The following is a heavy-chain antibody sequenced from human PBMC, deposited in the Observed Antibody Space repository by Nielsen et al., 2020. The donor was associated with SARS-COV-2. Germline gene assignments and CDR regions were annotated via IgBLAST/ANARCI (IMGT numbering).Heavy chain of an antibody. J-gene: IGHJ6*03. D-gene: IGHD1-26*01. Sequence: SETLSLTCTVSGGSISSSSYYWGWIRQPPGKGLEWIGSIYYSGSTNYNPSLKSRVTISVDTSKNQFSLKLSSVTAADTAVYYCARTSVGRFYYMDVWGKGTTVTVSS. CDR2: IYYSGST. CDR1: GGSISSSSYY. CDR3: ARTSVGRFYYMDV. V-gene: IGHV4-39*07.